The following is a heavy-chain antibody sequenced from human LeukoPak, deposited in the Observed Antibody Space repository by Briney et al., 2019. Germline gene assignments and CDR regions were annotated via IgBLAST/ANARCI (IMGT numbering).Heavy chain of an antibody. Sequence: GRSLRLSCAASGFTFSSYAVHWVRQAPGKGLEWVAVISYDGTNKYYADSVKGRFTISRDNSKNTLYLQMNSLRAEDTAVYYCARDLSSSSWYGYFQHWGQGTLVTVSS. J-gene: IGHJ1*01. V-gene: IGHV3-30-3*01. CDR3: ARDLSSSSWYGYFQH. D-gene: IGHD6-13*01. CDR2: ISYDGTNK. CDR1: GFTFSSYA.